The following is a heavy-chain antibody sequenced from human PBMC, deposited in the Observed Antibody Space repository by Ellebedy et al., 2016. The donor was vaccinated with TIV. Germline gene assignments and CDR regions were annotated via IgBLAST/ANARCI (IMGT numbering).Heavy chain of an antibody. D-gene: IGHD1-26*01. J-gene: IGHJ6*04. CDR2: IGTAGDT. CDR3: AKEPRWEARSRNRLNV. CDR1: GFTFSSYD. Sequence: GGSLRLXXAASGFTFSSYDMHWVRQATGKGLEWVSAIGTAGDTYYPGSVKGRFTISRDNSKNTLYLQMNSLRAEDTAVYYCAKEPRWEARSRNRLNVWGKGTTVTVSS. V-gene: IGHV3-13*01.